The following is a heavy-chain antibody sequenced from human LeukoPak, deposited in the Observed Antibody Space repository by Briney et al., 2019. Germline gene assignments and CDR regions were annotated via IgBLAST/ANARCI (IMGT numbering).Heavy chain of an antibody. CDR3: AKIPYSSSSYDY. V-gene: IGHV3-23*01. D-gene: IGHD6-13*01. CDR2: ISGSGGST. CDR1: GFTFRNAF. J-gene: IGHJ4*02. Sequence: GGSLRLSCAASGFTFRNAFMSWVRQAPGKGLEWVSAISGSGGSTYYADSVKGRFTISRDNSKNTLYLQMNSLRAEDTAVYYCAKIPYSSSSYDYWGQGTLVTVSS.